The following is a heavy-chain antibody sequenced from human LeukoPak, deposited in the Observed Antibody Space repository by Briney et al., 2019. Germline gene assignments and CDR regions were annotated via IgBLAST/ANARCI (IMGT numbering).Heavy chain of an antibody. J-gene: IGHJ4*02. CDR3: ARDLGISGWYAPPPLGYFDY. V-gene: IGHV1-2*02. D-gene: IGHD6-19*01. CDR1: GYTFTGYY. Sequence: ASVKVSCKASGYTFTGYYMHWVRQAPGQGLEWMGWINPNSGGTNYAQKFQGRVTMTRDTSISTTYMELSRLRSDDTAVYYCARDLGISGWYAPPPLGYFDYWGQGTLVTVSS. CDR2: INPNSGGT.